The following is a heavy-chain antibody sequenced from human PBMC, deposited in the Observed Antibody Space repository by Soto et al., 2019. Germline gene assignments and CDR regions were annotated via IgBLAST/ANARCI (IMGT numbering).Heavy chain of an antibody. CDR2: IKEDGSEK. D-gene: IGHD3-16*01. Sequence: EVQLVESGGGLVQPGGSLRLSCAASGFTFSNYWMTWVRQAPGKGLEWVASIKEDGSEKYHVDSVKGRFTISRDNAENSLSLQMNSLRVEDTAIYYLARSVSKIGGYWGQGILVTVSS. CDR1: GFTFSNYW. J-gene: IGHJ4*02. CDR3: ARSVSKIGGY. V-gene: IGHV3-7*01.